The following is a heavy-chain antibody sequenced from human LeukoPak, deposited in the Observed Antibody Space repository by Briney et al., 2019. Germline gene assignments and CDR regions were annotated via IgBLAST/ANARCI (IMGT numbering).Heavy chain of an antibody. D-gene: IGHD2-15*01. CDR2: IIPIFGTA. J-gene: IGHJ4*02. CDR3: ARDSGCSGGSCNGGFDY. CDR1: GGTFSSYA. V-gene: IGHV1-69*13. Sequence: SVKVSCKASGGTFSSYAISWVRQAPGQGLEWMGGIIPIFGTANYAQKFQGRVTITADESTSTAYMELSSLRSEDTAVYYCARDSGCSGGSCNGGFDYWGLGTLVTVSS.